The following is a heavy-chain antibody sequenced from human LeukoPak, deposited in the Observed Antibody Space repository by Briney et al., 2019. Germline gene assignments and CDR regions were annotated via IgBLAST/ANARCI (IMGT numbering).Heavy chain of an antibody. V-gene: IGHV3-30*18. CDR1: GFTFSSYG. J-gene: IGHJ4*02. D-gene: IGHD3-9*01. CDR2: ISYDGSNK. CDR3: AKDGGRYFDFCYFDY. Sequence: GGSLRLSCGASGFTFSSYGMHWVRQAPGKGLEWVAVISYDGSNKYYADSVKGRFTISRDNSKNTLYLQMNSLRAEDTAVYYCAKDGGRYFDFCYFDYWGQGTLVTVSS.